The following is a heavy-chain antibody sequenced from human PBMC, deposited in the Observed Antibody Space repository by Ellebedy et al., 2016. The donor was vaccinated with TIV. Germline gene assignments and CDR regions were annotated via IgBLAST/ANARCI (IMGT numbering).Heavy chain of an antibody. V-gene: IGHV3-23*01. Sequence: GESLKISXAGTGFTFSNYGMGWVRQAPGKGLEWVSAISAGGGGTYYADSVKGRFTLSRENSKNTMYQQMTGLRAEDTAVYYCARGEPLLPSGHWGQGTLVTVSS. CDR2: ISAGGGGT. D-gene: IGHD1-26*01. CDR3: ARGEPLLPSGH. CDR1: GFTFSNYG. J-gene: IGHJ4*02.